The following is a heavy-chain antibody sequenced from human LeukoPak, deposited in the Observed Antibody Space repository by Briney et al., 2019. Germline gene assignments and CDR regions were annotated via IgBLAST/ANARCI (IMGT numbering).Heavy chain of an antibody. V-gene: IGHV3-30*18. CDR3: SKGQLVDYGMDV. D-gene: IGHD6-13*01. CDR2: TSYDGSHI. CDR1: GFIFSSYG. Sequence: GRSLRLSCAASGFIFSSYGMHWVRQAPGKGLEWVAVTSYDGSHIYYADSVKGRFTISRDTSKNTLYLQMNSLRAEDTAVYYCSKGQLVDYGMDVWGQGTTVTVS. J-gene: IGHJ6*02.